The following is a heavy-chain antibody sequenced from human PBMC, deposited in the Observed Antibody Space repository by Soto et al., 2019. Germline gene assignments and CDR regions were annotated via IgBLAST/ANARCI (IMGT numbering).Heavy chain of an antibody. V-gene: IGHV5-51*01. CDR3: ARDSSGWYPNFDY. CDR1: GYIFANDW. CDR2: IFPGDSDT. D-gene: IGHD6-19*01. Sequence: GESLKISCKGSGYIFANDWIAWVRQMPGKGLEWMGIIFPGDSDTRYSPSFQGQVTISADKSINTAYLQWSSLKASDTAVYYCARDSSGWYPNFDYWGQGTLVTVSS. J-gene: IGHJ4*02.